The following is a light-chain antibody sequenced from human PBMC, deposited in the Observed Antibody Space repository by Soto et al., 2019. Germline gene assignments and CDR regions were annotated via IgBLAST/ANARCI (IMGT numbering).Light chain of an antibody. Sequence: EIVMTQSPVALSVSPGESAALSCRASQSVGRNFAWYQQRPGQAPRVLIYGTSTRATGVTARFSGSGSGTDFTLTISSLQSEDFVVYYCQQYNKWPYTFGQGARLEIK. CDR1: QSVGRN. CDR3: QQYNKWPYT. V-gene: IGKV3-15*01. CDR2: GTS. J-gene: IGKJ2*01.